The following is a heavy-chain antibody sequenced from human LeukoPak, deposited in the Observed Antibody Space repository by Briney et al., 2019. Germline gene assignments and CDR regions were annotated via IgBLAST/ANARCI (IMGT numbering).Heavy chain of an antibody. CDR1: GYTFNNYD. Sequence: ASVNVSCKASGYTFNNYDINWVRQATGQGLEWMGWMNPNSGNTGFGQKFQGRVTLTRNSTISTAYMEVSSLTSEDTGIYYCASRLGRGTAPDSWGQGTLVTVSS. D-gene: IGHD5-18*01. J-gene: IGHJ4*02. V-gene: IGHV1-8*01. CDR3: ASRLGRGTAPDS. CDR2: MNPNSGNT.